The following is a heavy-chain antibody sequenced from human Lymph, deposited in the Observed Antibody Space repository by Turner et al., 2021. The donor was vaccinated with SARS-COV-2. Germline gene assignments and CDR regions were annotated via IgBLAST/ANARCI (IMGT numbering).Heavy chain of an antibody. Sequence: QVQLVQPGAEVKKPGASVKVSCKVSGYPLTELSMHWVRQSPGKGLEWMGGFDPEDSKTIYAQKYKGRVTMTEDTSTDTAYMELSSMRSEDTAVYYCATDRSSGWPHYYYYTMDVWGQGTTVTVSS. CDR3: ATDRSSGWPHYYYYTMDV. CDR1: GYPLTELS. D-gene: IGHD6-19*01. J-gene: IGHJ6*02. V-gene: IGHV1-24*01. CDR2: FDPEDSKT.